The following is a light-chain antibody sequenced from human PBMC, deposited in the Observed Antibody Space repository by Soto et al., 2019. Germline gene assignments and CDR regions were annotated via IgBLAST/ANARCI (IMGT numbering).Light chain of an antibody. CDR3: QHYGSSSLT. J-gene: IGKJ4*02. Sequence: IEEPLSPDTLSLSPGERATLSCRASQSVSSSYLAWYQHKPGLAPRLLIYGASSRATGIPDRFSGSGSGTDFTLTISRLETDDLAVYHCQHYGSSSLTFGEGTKVDIK. CDR2: GAS. V-gene: IGKV3-20*01. CDR1: QSVSSSY.